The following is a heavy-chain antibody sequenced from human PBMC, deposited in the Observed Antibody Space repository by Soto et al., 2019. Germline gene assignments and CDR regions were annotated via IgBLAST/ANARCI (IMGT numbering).Heavy chain of an antibody. D-gene: IGHD4-17*01. CDR2: IKNKADGGTT. J-gene: IGHJ4*02. CDR1: GITFINAW. V-gene: IGHV3-15*01. Sequence: EVQLVESGGDLVKPGGYLRLSCAASGITFINAWMSWVRQAPGKGLEWVGCIKNKADGGTTDYAAPVRGRVTISRDETKNRPYLQINSHEAKDAAVDYYSTDHADYEDFWGQGTLVTVSS. CDR3: STDHADYEDF.